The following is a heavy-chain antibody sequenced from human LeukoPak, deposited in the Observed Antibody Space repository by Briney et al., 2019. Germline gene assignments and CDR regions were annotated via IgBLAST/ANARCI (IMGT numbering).Heavy chain of an antibody. D-gene: IGHD3-22*01. CDR1: GYTFTSYY. CDR2: INPSGGST. J-gene: IGHJ3*02. V-gene: IGHV1-46*01. Sequence: ASVKVSCKASGYTFTSYYMHWVRQAPGQGLEWMGIINPSGGSTSYAQKFQGRVTMTMDMSTSTVYMELSSLRSEDTAVYYCARLQDYYDSSGYAFDIWGQGTMVTVSS. CDR3: ARLQDYYDSSGYAFDI.